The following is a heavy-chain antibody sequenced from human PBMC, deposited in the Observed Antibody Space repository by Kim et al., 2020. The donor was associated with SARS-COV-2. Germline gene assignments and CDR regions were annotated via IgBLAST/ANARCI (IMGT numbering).Heavy chain of an antibody. CDR2: IYYSGST. CDR1: GGSISSSSYY. V-gene: IGHV4-39*01. CDR3: ARVLPVVVPAAGGDYFDY. J-gene: IGHJ4*02. Sequence: SETLSLTCTVSGGSISSSSYYWGWIRQPPGKGLEWIGSIYYSGSTYYNPSLKSRVTISVDTSKNQFSLKLSSVTAADTAVYYCARVLPVVVPAAGGDYFDYWGQGTLVTVSS. D-gene: IGHD2-2*01.